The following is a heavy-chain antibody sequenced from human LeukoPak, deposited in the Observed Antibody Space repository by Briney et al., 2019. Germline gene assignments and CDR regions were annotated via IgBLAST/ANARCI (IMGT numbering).Heavy chain of an antibody. J-gene: IGHJ4*02. CDR1: GFPFHNYW. D-gene: IGHD3-10*01. CDR2: IDQDETEK. CDR3: GRGLYGSGRRSLMAH. Sequence: GGSLRLSCATSGFPFHNYWMTWVRQAPGRGLEWLANIDQDETEKNYVDFVKGRFTISRDNAEKSLYLRMTSLRVEDKAIYYCGRGLYGSGRRSLMAHWGPGTLVTVSS. V-gene: IGHV3-7*03.